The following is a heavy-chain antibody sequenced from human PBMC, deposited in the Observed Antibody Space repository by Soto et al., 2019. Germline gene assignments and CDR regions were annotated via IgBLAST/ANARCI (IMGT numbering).Heavy chain of an antibody. V-gene: IGHV3-53*01. CDR1: GFTVSSNN. J-gene: IGHJ4*02. D-gene: IGHD5-18*01. CDR2: IYSGGST. CDR3: ARVGLADGYSYYFDY. Sequence: PGGSLRLSCAASGFTVSSNNMTWVRQAPGKGLEWVSVIYSGGSTNYADSVKGRFTISRDNSKNTLYLQMNSLRAEDTAVYYCARVGLADGYSYYFDYWGQGTLVTVSS.